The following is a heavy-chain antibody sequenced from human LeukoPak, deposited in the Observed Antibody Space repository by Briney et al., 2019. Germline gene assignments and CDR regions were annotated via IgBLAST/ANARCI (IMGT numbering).Heavy chain of an antibody. J-gene: IGHJ4*02. CDR2: ISGTSTNI. CDR1: GFTFSDYR. CDR3: ASGTGPPDY. V-gene: IGHV3-21*04. Sequence: GGSLRLSCAASGFTFSDYRMNWVRQAPGKGLEWVSSISGTSTNIYYADSVKGRFTISRDNAKNSVYLQMNSLRAEDTAVYYCASGTGPPDYWGQGTLVTVSS.